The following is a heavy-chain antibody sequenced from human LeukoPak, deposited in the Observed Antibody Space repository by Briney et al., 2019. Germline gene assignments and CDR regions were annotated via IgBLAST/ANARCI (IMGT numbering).Heavy chain of an antibody. J-gene: IGHJ4*02. Sequence: GGSLRLSCAASGFTFRIYAMSWVRQAPGKGLEWISYISSSSSYTNYVDSVQGRFTISRDNAKSSLYLQMNSLRAEDTAVYYCARVVSVSSYYFDCWGQGTLVTVSS. CDR2: ISSSSSYT. D-gene: IGHD5/OR15-5a*01. CDR1: GFTFRIYA. V-gene: IGHV3-11*05. CDR3: ARVVSVSSYYFDC.